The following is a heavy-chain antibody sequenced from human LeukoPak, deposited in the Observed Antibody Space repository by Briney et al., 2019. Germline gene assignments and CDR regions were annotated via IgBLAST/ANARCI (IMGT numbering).Heavy chain of an antibody. V-gene: IGHV3-21*04. CDR3: AREGTTDAFDI. CDR2: ISSSSSYI. J-gene: IGHJ3*02. D-gene: IGHD2-2*01. Sequence: GGSLRLSCAASGSTFSSYSMNWVRQAPGKGLEWVSSISSSSSYIYYADSVKGRFTISRDNAKNSLYLQMNSLRAEDTALYYCAREGTTDAFDIWGQGTMVTVSS. CDR1: GSTFSSYS.